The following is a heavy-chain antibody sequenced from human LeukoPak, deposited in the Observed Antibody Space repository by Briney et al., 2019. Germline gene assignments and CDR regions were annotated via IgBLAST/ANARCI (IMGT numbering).Heavy chain of an antibody. CDR1: GGSISSGGYF. CDR2: ISYTGNT. V-gene: IGHV4-31*03. D-gene: IGHD6-13*01. J-gene: IGHJ2*01. CDR3: ARGPSFGSTSRFDL. Sequence: SQTLSLTCTVSGGSISSGGYFWSWVRQPPGKGLEWMGFISYTGNTYYKSSLKSRITMSVDTSKSHFSLNLSSVTAADTAVYYCARGPSFGSTSRFDLWGRGTLVTVSS.